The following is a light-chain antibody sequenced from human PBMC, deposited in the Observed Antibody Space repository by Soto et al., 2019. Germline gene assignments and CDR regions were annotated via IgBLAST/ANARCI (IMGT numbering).Light chain of an antibody. Sequence: DIQMTQSPSAMSVSIGDRVTITCRASQAISSYLAWFQQKPGKAPKLLLYAASSLQSGVPSRFSGSGYGTDFTLSISSLQPEDFATYYCQQSYSSPLTFGGGTKVEIK. V-gene: IGKV1-39*01. J-gene: IGKJ4*01. CDR1: QAISSY. CDR2: AAS. CDR3: QQSYSSPLT.